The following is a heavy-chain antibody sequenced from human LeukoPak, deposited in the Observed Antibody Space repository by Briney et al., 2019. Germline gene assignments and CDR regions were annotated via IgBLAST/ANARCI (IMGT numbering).Heavy chain of an antibody. D-gene: IGHD3-22*01. CDR2: ISAYNGNT. J-gene: IGHJ3*02. CDR1: GYTFTSYG. Sequence: ASVKVSCKASGYTFTSYGISWVRQAPGQGLEGMGWISAYNGNTNYAQKLQGRVTMTTDTSTSTAYMELRRLRSDDTAVYYCARDRVPYYDSSGYPADIWGQATKVSDCS. CDR3: ARDRVPYYDSSGYPADI. V-gene: IGHV1-18*01.